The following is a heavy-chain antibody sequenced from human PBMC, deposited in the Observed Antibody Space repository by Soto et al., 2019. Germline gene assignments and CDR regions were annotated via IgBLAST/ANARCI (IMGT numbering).Heavy chain of an antibody. CDR3: VRDYLLTGFDT. CDR1: NGSIGTYY. D-gene: IGHD3-9*01. J-gene: IGHJ5*02. Sequence: PSETLSLTCTVSNGSIGTYYWTWVRQPPGKGLEWIGYVYYSGSTNYNPSLKSRVGMSIDTSKNQFSLELKSVTAADTATYFCVRDYLLTGFDTWGQGTLGTVS. CDR2: VYYSGST. V-gene: IGHV4-59*01.